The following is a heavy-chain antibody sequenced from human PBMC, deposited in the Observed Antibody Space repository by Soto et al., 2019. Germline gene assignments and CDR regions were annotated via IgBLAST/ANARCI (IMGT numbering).Heavy chain of an antibody. Sequence: SVKVSCKASGGTFSSYAISWVRQAPGQGLGWMGGIIPIFGTANYAQKFQGRVTITADESTSTAYMELSSLRSEDTAVYYCARSPYSSSGYYYYYGMDVWGQGTTVTVSS. CDR3: ARSPYSSSGYYYYYGMDV. J-gene: IGHJ6*02. V-gene: IGHV1-69*13. CDR2: IIPIFGTA. D-gene: IGHD6-6*01. CDR1: GGTFSSYA.